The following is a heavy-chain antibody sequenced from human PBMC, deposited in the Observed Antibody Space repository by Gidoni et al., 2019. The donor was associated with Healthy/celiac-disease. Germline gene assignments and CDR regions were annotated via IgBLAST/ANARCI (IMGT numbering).Heavy chain of an antibody. CDR1: GGSISSGSYY. V-gene: IGHV4-61*02. CDR2: IYTSGST. CDR3: AREWARRNIAAAGRYYYYYYGMDV. J-gene: IGHJ6*02. D-gene: IGHD6-13*01. Sequence: QVQLQESGPGLVKPSQTLSLTCTVSGGSISSGSYYWSWIRQPAGKGLEWIGRIYTSGSTNYNPSLKSRVTMSVDTSKNQFSLKLSSVTAADTAVYYCAREWARRNIAAAGRYYYYYYGMDVWGQGTTVTVSS.